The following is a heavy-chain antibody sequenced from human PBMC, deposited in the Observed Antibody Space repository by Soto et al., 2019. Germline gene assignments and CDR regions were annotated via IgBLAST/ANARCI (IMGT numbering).Heavy chain of an antibody. CDR1: GGSISSYY. J-gene: IGHJ4*02. V-gene: IGHV4-59*01. D-gene: IGHD4-17*01. Sequence: PSETLSLTCTVSGGSISSYYWSWIRQPPGKGLEWIGYIYYSGSTNYNPSLKSRVTISVDTSKNQFSLKLSSVTAADTAVYYCAREDYGDYHFDYWDQGTLVTVSP. CDR3: AREDYGDYHFDY. CDR2: IYYSGST.